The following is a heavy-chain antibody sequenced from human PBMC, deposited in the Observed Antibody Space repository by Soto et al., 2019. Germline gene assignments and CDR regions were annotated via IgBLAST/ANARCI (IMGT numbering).Heavy chain of an antibody. Sequence: QVQVVESGGGVVQPGRSLRLSCAASGFTFSSYAMHWVRQAPGKGLEWVAIISYDGSNKYYADSVKGRFTISRDNSKNALYLQMNSLRSEDTAVYYCARDRLAMAPYNWLDPRGQGTLVTVSS. CDR1: GFTFSSYA. CDR3: ARDRLAMAPYNWLDP. V-gene: IGHV3-30-3*01. CDR2: ISYDGSNK. D-gene: IGHD5-18*01. J-gene: IGHJ5*02.